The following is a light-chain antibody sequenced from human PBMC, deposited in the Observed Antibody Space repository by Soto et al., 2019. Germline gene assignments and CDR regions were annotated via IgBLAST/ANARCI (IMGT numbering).Light chain of an antibody. J-gene: IGKJ3*01. CDR1: QSVSVN. Sequence: EIVMTQSPGTLSVSPGERATLSCRASQSVSVNLAWYQQKPGQAPRLLIYGVSTRATGIPARFSGSVSGTEFTLTISILQAEDFAVYYCQQYNDWPFTFGPGTKVDIK. CDR2: GVS. CDR3: QQYNDWPFT. V-gene: IGKV3-15*01.